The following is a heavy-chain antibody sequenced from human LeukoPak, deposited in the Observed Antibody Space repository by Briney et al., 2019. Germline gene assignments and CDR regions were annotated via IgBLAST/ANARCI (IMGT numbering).Heavy chain of an antibody. CDR1: RFTFSSSW. D-gene: IGHD3-10*02. Sequence: GRSLRPSCAPDRFTFSSSWMQWVRQVSRKLLVWVSRINSDGSSTMYADCVKGRFTISRDNAKNTLYLQMNRLRAENTAVYYCAKEACSGTNCIYYFMDVSSKGSSLTASS. CDR2: INSDGSST. V-gene: IGHV3-74*03. CDR3: AKEACSGTNCIYYFMDV. J-gene: IGHJ6*03.